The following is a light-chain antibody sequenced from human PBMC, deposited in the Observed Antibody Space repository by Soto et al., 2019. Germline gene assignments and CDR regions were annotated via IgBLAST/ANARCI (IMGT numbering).Light chain of an antibody. V-gene: IGKV3-20*01. CDR2: DAS. CDR1: QSVSSY. CDR3: HQYGSSSWT. J-gene: IGKJ1*01. Sequence: EIVLTQSPATLSVSPGERSTLSCRASQSVSSYLAWYQQKPGQAPRLLIYDASNRATGIPDRFSGSGSGTDFTLTISRLEPEDFAVYYCHQYGSSSWTFGPGTKVDIK.